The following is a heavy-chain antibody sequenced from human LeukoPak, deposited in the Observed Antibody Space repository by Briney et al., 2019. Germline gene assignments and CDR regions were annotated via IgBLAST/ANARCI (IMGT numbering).Heavy chain of an antibody. CDR1: GYTFTSYY. CDR3: ARVWYHGSGSYSGYSQH. Sequence: ASVKVSCKASGYTFTSYYMHWVRQAPGQGLEWMGIINPSGGSTSYAQKFQGRVTITADESTSTAYMELSSLRSEDTAVYYCARVWYHGSGSYSGYSQHWGQGTLVTVSS. CDR2: INPSGGST. J-gene: IGHJ1*01. V-gene: IGHV1-46*01. D-gene: IGHD3-10*01.